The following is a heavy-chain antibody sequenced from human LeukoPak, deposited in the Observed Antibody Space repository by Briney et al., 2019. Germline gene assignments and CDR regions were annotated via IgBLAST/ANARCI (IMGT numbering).Heavy chain of an antibody. CDR2: IIPIIGTA. CDR3: ARDLFQGDYGDYVF. J-gene: IGHJ4*02. CDR1: GGTFSSYA. D-gene: IGHD4-17*01. V-gene: IGHV1-69*13. Sequence: SVKVSCKASGGTFSSYAISWVRQAPGQGLEWMGGIIPIIGTANYAQKFQGRVTITADESTSTAYMELSSLRSEDTAVYYCARDLFQGDYGDYVFWGQGTLVTVSS.